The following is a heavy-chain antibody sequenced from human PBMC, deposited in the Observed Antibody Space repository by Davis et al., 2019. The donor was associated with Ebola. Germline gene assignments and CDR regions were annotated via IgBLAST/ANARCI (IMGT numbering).Heavy chain of an antibody. Sequence: SETLSLTCAVYGGSFSGHYWTWIRQPPGKGLEWIGEINPSGSTNYSPSLKSRVTISLDTSKNQISLRLSSVTAADTAVYYCARAPHWTIAARSNDNWAQGTLVTVSS. J-gene: IGHJ4*02. CDR2: INPSGST. V-gene: IGHV4-34*01. CDR3: ARAPHWTIAARSNDN. D-gene: IGHD6-6*01. CDR1: GGSFSGHY.